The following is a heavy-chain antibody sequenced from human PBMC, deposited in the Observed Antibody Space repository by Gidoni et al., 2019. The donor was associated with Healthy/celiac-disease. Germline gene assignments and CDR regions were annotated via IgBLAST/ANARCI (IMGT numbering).Heavy chain of an antibody. J-gene: IGHJ3*02. Sequence: EVQLLESGGGLVQPGGSLRLSFAASGFTFSSYAMSWVRQAPGKGLEWVSAISGSGGSTYYADSVKGRFTISRDNSKNTLYLQMNSLRAEDTAVYYCAKALSKITMIVVVDAFDIWGQGTMVTVSS. V-gene: IGHV3-23*01. CDR3: AKALSKITMIVVVDAFDI. D-gene: IGHD3-22*01. CDR1: GFTFSSYA. CDR2: ISGSGGST.